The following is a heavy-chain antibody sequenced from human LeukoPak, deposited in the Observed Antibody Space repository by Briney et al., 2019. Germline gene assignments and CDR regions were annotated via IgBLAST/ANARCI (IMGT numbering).Heavy chain of an antibody. J-gene: IGHJ5*02. CDR1: GGSISSYY. CDR3: AREGFDWNYGGRWFDP. CDR2: IYISGST. V-gene: IGHV4-4*07. D-gene: IGHD1-7*01. Sequence: SETLSLTCTVSGGSISSYYWSWLRQPAGKGLEWLGRIYISGSTNYNPSLKSRVTMSVDTSKNQFSLKLSSVTAADTAVYYCAREGFDWNYGGRWFDPWGQGTLVTVSS.